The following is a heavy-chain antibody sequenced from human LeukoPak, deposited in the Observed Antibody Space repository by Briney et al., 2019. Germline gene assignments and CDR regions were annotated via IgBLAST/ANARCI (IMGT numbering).Heavy chain of an antibody. V-gene: IGHV3-66*01. Sequence: PGGSLRLSCAASGFTVSSCYMSWVRLAPGKGLEWVSVIYSGGSTFYADSVKGRFTISRDNSKNTLSLQMNSLRAEDTAVYYCARDLKGVVGATNVGDAFDIWGQGTMVSFSS. CDR2: IYSGGST. D-gene: IGHD1-26*01. CDR3: ARDLKGVVGATNVGDAFDI. CDR1: GFTVSSCY. J-gene: IGHJ3*02.